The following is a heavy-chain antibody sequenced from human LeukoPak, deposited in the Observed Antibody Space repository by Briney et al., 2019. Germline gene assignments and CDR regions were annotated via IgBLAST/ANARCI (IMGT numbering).Heavy chain of an antibody. Sequence: ASEALSLTCTVSGGSISSYYWSWIRQPAGKGLGWIGRIYTSGSTNYNPSLKSRVTMSVDTSKNQFSLKLSSVTAADTAVYYCARGPNYYDSSGYFDDYYGMDVWGQGTTVTVSS. CDR1: GGSISSYY. CDR3: ARGPNYYDSSGYFDDYYGMDV. J-gene: IGHJ6*02. V-gene: IGHV4-4*07. D-gene: IGHD3-22*01. CDR2: IYTSGST.